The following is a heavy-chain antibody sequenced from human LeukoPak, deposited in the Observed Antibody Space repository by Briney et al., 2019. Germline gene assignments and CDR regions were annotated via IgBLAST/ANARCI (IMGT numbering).Heavy chain of an antibody. Sequence: SETLSLTCTVSGGSISSTRYYWGWLRQPPGKGLEWIGSIYYSGSTYYNPSLNSRVTISVDTSKNQFSLRLRSVTAADTAVYYCARLNRGLGEFYFDYWGQGTLVSVSS. CDR2: IYYSGST. CDR3: ARLNRGLGEFYFDY. J-gene: IGHJ4*02. D-gene: IGHD3-10*01. CDR1: GGSISSTRYY. V-gene: IGHV4-39*01.